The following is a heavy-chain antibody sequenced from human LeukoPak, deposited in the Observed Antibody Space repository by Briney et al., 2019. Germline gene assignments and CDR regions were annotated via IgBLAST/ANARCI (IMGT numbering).Heavy chain of an antibody. V-gene: IGHV3-49*03. Sequence: GGSLRLSCTSVGFSLGDYAVSWFRQAPGKGLEWVGYISSKAFGATPQYAPSVRGRFTISRDDSKSIAHLQMNSLKTEDTAVYYCTRNTVTVHFDYWGQGTPVTVSS. CDR1: GFSLGDYA. J-gene: IGHJ4*02. CDR2: ISSKAFGATP. D-gene: IGHD4-17*01. CDR3: TRNTVTVHFDY.